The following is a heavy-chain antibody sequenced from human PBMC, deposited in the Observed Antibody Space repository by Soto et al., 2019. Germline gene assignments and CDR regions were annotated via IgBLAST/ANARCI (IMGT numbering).Heavy chain of an antibody. Sequence: EVQLVESGGGLVQPGGSLRLSCAASGITVSSNYMSWVRQAPGKGLEWVSVIYSGGSTYYADSVKGRFTISRDNSKNTLYLQMNSLRAEDTVVYYCARDFYYYGSGTMGGYFDYWGQGTLVTVSS. D-gene: IGHD3-10*01. CDR3: ARDFYYYGSGTMGGYFDY. CDR2: IYSGGST. J-gene: IGHJ4*02. V-gene: IGHV3-66*01. CDR1: GITVSSNY.